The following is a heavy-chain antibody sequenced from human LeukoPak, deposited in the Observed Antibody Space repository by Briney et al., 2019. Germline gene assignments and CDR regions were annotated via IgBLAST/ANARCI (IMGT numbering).Heavy chain of an antibody. Sequence: GGSLRLSCAASGFTFSSSAMSWVRQAPGKGLEWVSAISNNGGYTYYADSVQSRFTISRDNPKSTLCLQMNSLRAEDTAVYYCAKQLGYCSDGSCYFPYWGQGTLVTVSS. CDR1: GFTFSSSA. CDR3: AKQLGYCSDGSCYFPY. J-gene: IGHJ4*02. CDR2: ISNNGGYT. D-gene: IGHD2-15*01. V-gene: IGHV3-23*01.